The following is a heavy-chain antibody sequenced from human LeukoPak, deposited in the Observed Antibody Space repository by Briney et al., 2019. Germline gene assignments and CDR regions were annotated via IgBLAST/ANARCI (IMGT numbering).Heavy chain of an antibody. D-gene: IGHD1-26*01. CDR2: IITFNGDT. J-gene: IGHJ5*01. CDR3: ARGPPGNQRFYDS. V-gene: IGHV1-18*01. Sequence: ASVKVSCKASGYPFTDFPISWVRLAPGQGFEWMGWIITFNGDTNYAQKFHGRVTMTRNTSPNTVDMELKNLTSDDTAVYCCARGPPGNQRFYDSWGQGTLVTVSP. CDR1: GYPFTDFP.